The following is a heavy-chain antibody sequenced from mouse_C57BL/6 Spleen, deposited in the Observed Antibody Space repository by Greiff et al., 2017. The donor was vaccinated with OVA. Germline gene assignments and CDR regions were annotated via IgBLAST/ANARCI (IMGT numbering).Heavy chain of an antibody. CDR1: GYTFTDYY. V-gene: IGHV1-76*01. Sequence: QVQLKESGAELVRPGASVKLSCKASGYTFTDYYINWVKQRPGQGLEWIARIYPGSGNTYYNEKFKGKATLTAEKSSSTAYMQLSSLTSEDAAVYFCARLRQYYFDYWGQGTTLTVSS. CDR2: IYPGSGNT. CDR3: ARLRQYYFDY. D-gene: IGHD2-12*01. J-gene: IGHJ2*01.